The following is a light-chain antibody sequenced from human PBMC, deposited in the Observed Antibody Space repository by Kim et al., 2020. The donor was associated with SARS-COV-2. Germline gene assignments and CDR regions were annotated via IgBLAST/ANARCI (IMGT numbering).Light chain of an antibody. J-gene: IGLJ2*01. CDR3: SSYTSSSTVV. CDR1: SSDVGGYNY. V-gene: IGLV2-14*03. CDR2: DVS. Sequence: GHSITISRTGTSSDVGGYNYVSWYQQHPGKAPKLMIYDVSNRPSGVSNRFSGSKSGNTASLTISGLQAEDEADYYCSSYTSSSTVVFGGGTQLTVL.